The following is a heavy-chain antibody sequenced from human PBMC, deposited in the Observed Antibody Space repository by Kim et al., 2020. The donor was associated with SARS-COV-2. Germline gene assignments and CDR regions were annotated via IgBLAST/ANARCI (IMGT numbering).Heavy chain of an antibody. CDR3: ARDGYYGSGSYGGGP. J-gene: IGHJ5*02. CDR2: IYSGGST. CDR1: GFTVSSNY. V-gene: IGHV3-53*01. Sequence: GGSLRLSCAASGFTVSSNYMSWVRQAPGKGLEWVSVIYSGGSTYYAYSVKGRFTISRDNSKNTLYLQMNSLRAEDTAVYYCARDGYYGSGSYGGGPWGQGTLVTVSS. D-gene: IGHD3-10*01.